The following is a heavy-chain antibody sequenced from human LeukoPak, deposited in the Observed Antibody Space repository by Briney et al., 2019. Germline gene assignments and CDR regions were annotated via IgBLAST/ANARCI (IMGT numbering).Heavy chain of an antibody. V-gene: IGHV4-4*02. D-gene: IGHD6-13*01. CDR2: IYHSGST. CDR3: ARGIAAAVYY. Sequence: GSLRLSCAASGFTFSSYWMSWVRQPPGKGLEWIGEIYHSGSTNYNPSLKSRVTISVDKSKNQFSLKLSSVTAADTAVYYCARGIAAAVYYWGQGTLVTVSS. CDR1: GFTFSSYW. J-gene: IGHJ4*02.